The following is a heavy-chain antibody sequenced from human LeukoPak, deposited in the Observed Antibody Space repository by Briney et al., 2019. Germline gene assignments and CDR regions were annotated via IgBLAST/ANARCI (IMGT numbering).Heavy chain of an antibody. D-gene: IGHD6-6*01. V-gene: IGHV4-30-2*01. Sequence: PSQTLSLTCTVSGGSISSGGYYWSWIRQPPGKGPEWIGYIYHSGSTYYNPSLKSRVTISVDRSKNQFSLKLSSVTAADTAVYYCARVGQLVGYYYYMDVWGKGTTVTVSS. CDR2: IYHSGST. J-gene: IGHJ6*03. CDR3: ARVGQLVGYYYYMDV. CDR1: GGSISSGGYY.